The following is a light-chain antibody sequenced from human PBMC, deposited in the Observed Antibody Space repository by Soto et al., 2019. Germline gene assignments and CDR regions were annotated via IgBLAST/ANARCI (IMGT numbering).Light chain of an antibody. V-gene: IGKV1-5*03. CDR1: RSISTS. J-gene: IGKJ2*01. CDR2: LAS. CDR3: QQYNSDSNS. Sequence: DVQMTQSPSTLSASIGDSVTITCRASRSISTSLAWYQQKPGKAPKDLIYLASTLESGVPSRFSGGGSGTDLTLTISSLQPDDFATYYCQQYNSDSNSFGQGTKVELK.